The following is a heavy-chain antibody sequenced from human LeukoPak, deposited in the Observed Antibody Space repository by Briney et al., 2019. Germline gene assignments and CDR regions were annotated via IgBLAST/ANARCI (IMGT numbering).Heavy chain of an antibody. CDR1: GYSITSGYY. J-gene: IGHJ4*02. CDR2: IYHSGST. V-gene: IGHV4-38-2*01. Sequence: SETLSLTCAVSGYSITSGYYWGWIRQPPGKGLELIGSIYHSGSTYYNPSLNSRVTLSVDTSKNQFSLKLSSVTAANTAVYYCARHGAFYYGSGSSGFDYWGQGTLVTVSS. D-gene: IGHD3-10*01. CDR3: ARHGAFYYGSGSSGFDY.